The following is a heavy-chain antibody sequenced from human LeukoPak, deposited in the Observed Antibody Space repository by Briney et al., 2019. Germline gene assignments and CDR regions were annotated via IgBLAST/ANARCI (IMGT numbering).Heavy chain of an antibody. D-gene: IGHD3-3*01. CDR3: ARGSTYYDFWSGSDY. CDR1: GYTFTGYY. V-gene: IGHV1-46*01. J-gene: IGHJ4*02. CDR2: INPSGGST. Sequence: ASVKVSCKASGYTFTGYYMHWVRQAPGQGLEWMGIINPSGGSTSYAQKFQGRVTMTRDTSTSTVYMELSSLRSEDTAVYYCARGSTYYDFWSGSDYWGQGTLVTVSS.